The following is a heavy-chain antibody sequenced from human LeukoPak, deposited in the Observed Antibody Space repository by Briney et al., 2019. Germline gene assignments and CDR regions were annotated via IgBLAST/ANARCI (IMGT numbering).Heavy chain of an antibody. V-gene: IGHV3-11*04. J-gene: IGHJ4*02. D-gene: IGHD4-17*01. Sequence: GSLRLSCAASRFTFSDYYMSWIRQAPGKGLGWVSYISSSGSTIYYADSVKGRFTISRDNAKNSLYLQMNSLRAEDTAVYYCARVRIPTVTTGVHYFDYWGQGTLVTVSS. CDR3: ARVRIPTVTTGVHYFDY. CDR1: RFTFSDYY. CDR2: ISSSGSTI.